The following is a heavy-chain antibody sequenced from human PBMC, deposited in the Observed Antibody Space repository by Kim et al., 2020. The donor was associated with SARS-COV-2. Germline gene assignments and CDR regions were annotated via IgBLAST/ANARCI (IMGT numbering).Heavy chain of an antibody. CDR2: IWYDGSNK. Sequence: GGSLRLSCAASGFTFSSYGMHWVRQAPGKGLEWVAVIWYDGSNKYYADSVKGRFTISRDNSKNTLYLQMNSLRAEDTAVYYCARARGSEYCSGGSCDAFDIWGQGTMVTVSS. J-gene: IGHJ3*02. D-gene: IGHD2-15*01. V-gene: IGHV3-33*01. CDR3: ARARGSEYCSGGSCDAFDI. CDR1: GFTFSSYG.